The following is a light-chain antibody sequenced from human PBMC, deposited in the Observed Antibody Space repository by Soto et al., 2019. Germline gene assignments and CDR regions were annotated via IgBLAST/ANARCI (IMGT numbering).Light chain of an antibody. V-gene: IGKV3-11*01. CDR2: DAS. J-gene: IGKJ4*01. CDR1: QSISSS. CDR3: QQGSSWPRS. Sequence: EIVLTQSPATLSLSPGERATLSCRASQSISSSLAWYQQRPGQAPRLLIYDASSRATDIPARFGGSGSGTDFTLTISSLEAEDFAVYYCQQGSSWPRSFGGGTKVEIK.